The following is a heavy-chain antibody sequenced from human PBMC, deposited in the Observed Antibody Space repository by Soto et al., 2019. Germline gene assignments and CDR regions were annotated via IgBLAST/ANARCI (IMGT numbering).Heavy chain of an antibody. CDR2: IYPGDSDT. V-gene: IGHV5-51*01. J-gene: IGHJ6*02. CDR1: GYSFTSYW. D-gene: IGHD2-15*01. CDR3: ATTSRDTPYYYYYGMDV. Sequence: PGESLKLSCKRSGYSFTSYWIGWVRQMTGKGLEWMEIIYPGDSDTRYSPSFQGQVTISADKSISTAYLQWSSLKASDTAMYYCATTSRDTPYYYYYGMDVWGQGTTVTVPS.